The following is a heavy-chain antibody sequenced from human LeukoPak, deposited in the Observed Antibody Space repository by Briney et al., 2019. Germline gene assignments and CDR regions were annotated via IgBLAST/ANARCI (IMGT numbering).Heavy chain of an antibody. D-gene: IGHD6-19*01. Sequence: EASVKVSCKASGYTFTSYAMHWVRQAPGQRLEWMGWINAGNGNTKYSQKFQGRVTITRDTSASTAYMELSSLRSEDTAVYYCARGIAVDHAFDIWGQGTMVTVSS. CDR3: ARGIAVDHAFDI. CDR2: INAGNGNT. J-gene: IGHJ3*02. CDR1: GYTFTSYA. V-gene: IGHV1-3*01.